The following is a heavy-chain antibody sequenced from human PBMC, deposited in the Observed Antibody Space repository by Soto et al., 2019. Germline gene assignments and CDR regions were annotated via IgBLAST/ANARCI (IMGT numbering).Heavy chain of an antibody. V-gene: IGHV4-39*01. CDR3: ARHLPAARAFTALDY. Sequence: SETLSLTCTVFGDSVSSNTYSWGWIRQPPGKGLEWIGSIFYSGTTYYDPSLKRRVTISVDSSKKQFSLNLRSVTAADTAVYYCARHLPAARAFTALDYWGQGTPVTVSS. CDR1: GDSVSSNTYS. J-gene: IGHJ4*02. CDR2: IFYSGTT. D-gene: IGHD2-21*02.